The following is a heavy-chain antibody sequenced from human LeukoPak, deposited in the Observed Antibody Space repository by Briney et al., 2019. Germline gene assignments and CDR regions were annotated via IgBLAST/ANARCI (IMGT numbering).Heavy chain of an antibody. CDR1: GGSISSYY. D-gene: IGHD2-2*02. CDR2: IYYSGST. V-gene: IGHV4-59*12. J-gene: IGHJ5*02. Sequence: SETLSLTCTVSGGSISSYYWSWIRQPPGKGLEWIGYIYYSGSTNYNPSLKSRVTISVDTSKNQFSLKLSSVTAADTAVYYCERGASESGPRGYCSSTSCYRFDRWGQGTLVTVSS. CDR3: ERGASESGPRGYCSSTSCYRFDR.